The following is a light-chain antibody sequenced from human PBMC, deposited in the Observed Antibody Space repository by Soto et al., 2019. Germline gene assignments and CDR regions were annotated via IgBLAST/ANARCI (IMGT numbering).Light chain of an antibody. CDR2: DVS. J-gene: IGLJ2*01. Sequence: QSVLTQPRSVSGSPGQSVTISCTGTSSDVGGYDFVSWYQQHPGKAPKLMISDVSKRPSGVPDRFPGSKSGNTASLTISGRQAEDEADYYCCSYAGDLALFGGGTKVTVL. CDR3: CSYAGDLAL. CDR1: SSDVGGYDF. V-gene: IGLV2-11*01.